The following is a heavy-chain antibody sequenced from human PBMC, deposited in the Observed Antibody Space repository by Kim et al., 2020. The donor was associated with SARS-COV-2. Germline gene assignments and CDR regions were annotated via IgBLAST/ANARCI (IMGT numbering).Heavy chain of an antibody. Sequence: ASVKVSCKASGYTFTGYYMHWVRQAPGQGLEWMGWINPNSGGTNYAQKLQGWVTMTRDTSISTAYMELSRLRSDDTAVYYCARGSAAGIYFDYWGQGTLVTVSS. CDR2: INPNSGGT. V-gene: IGHV1-2*04. CDR3: ARGSAAGIYFDY. J-gene: IGHJ4*02. CDR1: GYTFTGYY. D-gene: IGHD6-13*01.